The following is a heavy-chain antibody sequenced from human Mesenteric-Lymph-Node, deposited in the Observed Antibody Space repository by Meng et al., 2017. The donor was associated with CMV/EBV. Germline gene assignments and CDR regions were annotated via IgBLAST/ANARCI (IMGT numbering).Heavy chain of an antibody. CDR1: GGSVNRGGYS. CDR3: ASGINMIGEYHFDY. CDR2: IYQTGSA. D-gene: IGHD3-10*02. V-gene: IGHV4-30-2*01. J-gene: IGHJ4*02. Sequence: SGGSVNRGGYSWNWIRQPPGKGLEWIGYIYQTGSANYNPSLKSRVTLSVDRSKNQFSLKLSSVTAADTAVYYCASGINMIGEYHFDYWGQGTLVTVSS.